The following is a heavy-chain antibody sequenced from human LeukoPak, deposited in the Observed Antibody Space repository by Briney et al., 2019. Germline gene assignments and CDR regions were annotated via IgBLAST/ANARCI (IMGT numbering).Heavy chain of an antibody. J-gene: IGHJ5*02. CDR1: GYTLTELS. CDR2: FDPEDGET. V-gene: IGHV1-24*01. Sequence: ASVKVSCKVSGYTLTELSMHWVGQAPGKGLEWMGGFDPEDGETIYAQKFQGRVTMTEDTSTDTAYMGLSSLRSEDTAVYYCATREWLSGLGPFDPWGQGTLVTVSS. D-gene: IGHD3-3*01. CDR3: ATREWLSGLGPFDP.